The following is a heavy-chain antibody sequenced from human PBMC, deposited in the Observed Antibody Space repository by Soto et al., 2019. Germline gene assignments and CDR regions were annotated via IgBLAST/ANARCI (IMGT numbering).Heavy chain of an antibody. V-gene: IGHV3-66*01. CDR1: GFTVSSNY. CDR2: ISSGGST. J-gene: IGHJ4*02. CDR3: ASGFFGGSCYS. Sequence: EVQLVASGGGLVQPGGSLRLSCAASGFTVSSNYMSWFRQAPGKGLEWVSVISSGGSTYYADSVKGRFTISRDNSKNTLYLQMNSLRAEDTAVYYCASGFFGGSCYSWGQGTLVTVSS. D-gene: IGHD2-15*01.